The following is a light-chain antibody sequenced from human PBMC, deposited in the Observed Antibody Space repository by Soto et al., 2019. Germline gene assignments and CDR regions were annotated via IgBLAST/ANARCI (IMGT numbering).Light chain of an antibody. CDR2: EVT. J-gene: IGLJ1*01. CDR3: CSYAGSSTYV. V-gene: IGLV2-23*02. Sequence: QSALTQPASVSGSPGQSITISCTGTSSDVGNYNYVSWYQQHPGKAPKLIIYEVTSRPSGVSNRFSGSRSGNTASLTVSGLQAEDETDYYCCSYAGSSTYVFGTGTKVTVL. CDR1: SSDVGNYNY.